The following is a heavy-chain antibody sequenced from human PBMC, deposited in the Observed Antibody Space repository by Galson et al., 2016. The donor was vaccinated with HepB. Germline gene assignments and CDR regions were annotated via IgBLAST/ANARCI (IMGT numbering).Heavy chain of an antibody. J-gene: IGHJ3*02. CDR2: ISYDGTNK. V-gene: IGHV3-30*18. D-gene: IGHD3-22*01. CDR3: AKSSGYYFVDSFDM. CDR1: GFTFRSYG. Sequence: SLRLSCAGSGFTFRSYGIHWVRQAPGKGLEWVAVISYDGTNKYYADSLKGRFTISRDNSKNTLYLQMNSLRAEDTAVYYCAKSSGYYFVDSFDMWGQGTMVTVSS.